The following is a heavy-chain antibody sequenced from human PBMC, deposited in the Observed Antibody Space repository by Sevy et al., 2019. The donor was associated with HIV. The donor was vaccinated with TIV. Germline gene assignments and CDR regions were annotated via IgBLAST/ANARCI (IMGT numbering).Heavy chain of an antibody. CDR3: ARDSLLYSSGWPPGYFHH. Sequence: GGSLRLSCAASGFTFNKYAIQWVRQAPGKGLEWVAVISYDGSNKYYADSVKGRFTISRDNSENTLYLQINSLRTEDTAVYYCARDSLLYSSGWPPGYFHHWGQGTLVTVSS. V-gene: IGHV3-30*04. D-gene: IGHD6-19*01. CDR2: ISYDGSNK. J-gene: IGHJ1*01. CDR1: GFTFNKYA.